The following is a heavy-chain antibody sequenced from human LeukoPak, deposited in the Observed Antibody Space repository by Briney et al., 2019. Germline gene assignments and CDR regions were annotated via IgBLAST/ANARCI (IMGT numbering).Heavy chain of an antibody. D-gene: IGHD2-21*01. Sequence: GASVKVSCKASGGTFSSYAISWVRQAPGQGLEWMGGIIPIFGTANYAQKFQGRVTITADESTSTAYMELSSLRSEDAAVYYCARFRDDAYLDYWGQGTLVTVPS. V-gene: IGHV1-69*01. J-gene: IGHJ4*02. CDR3: ARFRDDAYLDY. CDR2: IIPIFGTA. CDR1: GGTFSSYA.